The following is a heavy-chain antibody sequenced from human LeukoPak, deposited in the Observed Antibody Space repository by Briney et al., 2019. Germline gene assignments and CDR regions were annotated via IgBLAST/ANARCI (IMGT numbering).Heavy chain of an antibody. V-gene: IGHV5-51*01. CDR2: IYPGDSGT. J-gene: IGHJ4*02. Sequence: GESLKISCQGSGFSFTDYWIGWVRQMPGKGLEWMGIIYPGDSGTRYSPSFQGQVTISADKSIRTAYLQWSGLKASDTAMYYCARHMLYREGWYRPDYWGQGTLVTVSS. CDR1: GFSFTDYW. D-gene: IGHD6-19*01. CDR3: ARHMLYREGWYRPDY.